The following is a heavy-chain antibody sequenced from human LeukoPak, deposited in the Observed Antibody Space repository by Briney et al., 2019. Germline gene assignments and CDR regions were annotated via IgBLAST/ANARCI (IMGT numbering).Heavy chain of an antibody. Sequence: SETLSLTCTVSGGSISSYYWSWIRQPPGKGLEWIGYIYYSGSTNYNPSLKSRVTISVDTSKNQFSLKLSSVTAADTAVYYCARSGNYDFWSGANYFDYWGQGTLVTVSS. CDR2: IYYSGST. CDR1: GGSISSYY. D-gene: IGHD3-3*01. CDR3: ARSGNYDFWSGANYFDY. J-gene: IGHJ4*02. V-gene: IGHV4-59*01.